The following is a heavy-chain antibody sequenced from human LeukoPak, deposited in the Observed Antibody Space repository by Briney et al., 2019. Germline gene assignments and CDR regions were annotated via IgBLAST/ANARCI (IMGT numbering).Heavy chain of an antibody. Sequence: PGGSLRLSCAASGFTFSSYAMHWVRQAPGKGLEYVSAISSNGGSTYYANSVKGRFTISRDNSKNTLYLQMGSLRAEDMAVYYCARDRGYSGYDYGAFDIWGQGTMVTVSS. J-gene: IGHJ3*02. V-gene: IGHV3-64*01. CDR2: ISSNGGST. CDR3: ARDRGYSGYDYGAFDI. D-gene: IGHD5-12*01. CDR1: GFTFSSYA.